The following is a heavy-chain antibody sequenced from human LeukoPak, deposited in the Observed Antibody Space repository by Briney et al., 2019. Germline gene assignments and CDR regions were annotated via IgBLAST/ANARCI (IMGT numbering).Heavy chain of an antibody. CDR1: GYTFTGYY. Sequence: ASVKVSCKASGYTFTGYYMHWVRQAPGQGLEWMGWINPNSGGTNYAQRFQGRVTMTRDTSISTAYMELSRLRSDDTAVYYCARGREGLAPLPSLWGQGTLVTVSS. D-gene: IGHD6-19*01. J-gene: IGHJ4*02. CDR3: ARGREGLAPLPSL. CDR2: INPNSGGT. V-gene: IGHV1-2*02.